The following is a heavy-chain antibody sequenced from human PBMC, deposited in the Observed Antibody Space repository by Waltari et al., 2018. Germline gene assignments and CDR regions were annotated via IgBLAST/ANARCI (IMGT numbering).Heavy chain of an antibody. D-gene: IGHD2-8*01. CDR1: GFSFSIYG. J-gene: IGHJ2*01. Sequence: QVQLVESGGGVVQPGGSLRLSCAASGFSFSIYGMHGVRQAPGKGLEWVAFIRYDGSSKEYGDTVKGRFTISRDNSKNTVYLQMNSLRSEDTAVYYCAKMDLNWGSNDWYFDVWGRGTLVTVSS. V-gene: IGHV3-30*02. CDR3: AKMDLNWGSNDWYFDV. CDR2: IRYDGSSK.